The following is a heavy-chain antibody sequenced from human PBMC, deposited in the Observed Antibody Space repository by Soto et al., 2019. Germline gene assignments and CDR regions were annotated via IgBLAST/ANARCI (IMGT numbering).Heavy chain of an antibody. D-gene: IGHD3-3*01. J-gene: IGHJ6*02. CDR2: IRSKAYGGTT. V-gene: IGHV3-49*03. CDR3: TRAIFGVVIYGMDV. CDR1: GFTFGDYA. Sequence: RRLSCTASGFTFGDYAMSWFRQAPGKGLEWVGFIRSKAYGGTTEYAASVKGRFTISRDDSKSIAYLQMDSLKTEDTAVYYCTRAIFGVVIYGMDVWGQGTTVTVSS.